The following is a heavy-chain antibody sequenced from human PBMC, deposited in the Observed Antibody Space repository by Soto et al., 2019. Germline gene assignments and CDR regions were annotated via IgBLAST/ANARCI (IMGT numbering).Heavy chain of an antibody. CDR2: INHTGGT. D-gene: IGHD2-2*01. V-gene: IGHV4-34*01. Sequence: PSETLSLTCDVYGGSLSGSYWSWIRQTPGKGLEWIGEINHTGGTNYSPSLKSRVSISIDTSNNQFSLKFNSVTAADTAIYYCARVRDQLPSSVVCLDPWGQGTLVTVSS. CDR3: ARVRDQLPSSVVCLDP. J-gene: IGHJ5*02. CDR1: GGSLSGSY.